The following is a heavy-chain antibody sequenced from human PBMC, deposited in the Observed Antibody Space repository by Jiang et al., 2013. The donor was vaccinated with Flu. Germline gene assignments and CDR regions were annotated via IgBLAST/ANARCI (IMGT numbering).Heavy chain of an antibody. J-gene: IGHJ5*02. D-gene: IGHD3-16*01. CDR2: INTNTGNP. Sequence: KASGYTFTSYAMNWVRQAPGQGLEWMGWINTNTGNPTYAQGFTGRFVFSLDTSVSTAYLQISSLKAEDTAVYYCARGGDYVWGSYENWFDPWGQGTLVTVSS. CDR1: GYTFTSYA. CDR3: ARGGDYVWGSYENWFDP. V-gene: IGHV7-4-1*02.